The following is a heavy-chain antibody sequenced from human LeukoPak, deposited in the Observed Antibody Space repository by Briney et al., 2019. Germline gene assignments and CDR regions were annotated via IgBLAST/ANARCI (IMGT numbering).Heavy chain of an antibody. CDR2: ISSDGSNK. D-gene: IGHD1-7*01. CDR1: GFTFSGSA. Sequence: PGGSLRLSCAASGFTFSGSAMPWVRQAPGKGLEWVAVISSDGSNKYYADSVKGQFTISRDNSNNTLYLQMNSLRPEDTAVYYCARGAGTTVYYMDVWGKGTTVTVSS. J-gene: IGHJ6*03. CDR3: ARGAGTTVYYMDV. V-gene: IGHV3-30*01.